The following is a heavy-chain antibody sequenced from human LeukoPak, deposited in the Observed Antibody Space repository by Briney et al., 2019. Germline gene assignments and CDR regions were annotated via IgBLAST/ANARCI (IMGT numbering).Heavy chain of an antibody. CDR2: ISAYNGNT. J-gene: IGHJ4*02. Sequence: AAVKVCCKASGYTFTSYGISWVRQAPGQGLEWMGWISAYNGNTNYAQKLQGRVTMTTDTSTSTAYMELRSLRSDDTAVYYCARDITMVRGVILGYWGQGTLVTVSS. D-gene: IGHD3-10*01. CDR1: GYTFTSYG. CDR3: ARDITMVRGVILGY. V-gene: IGHV1-18*01.